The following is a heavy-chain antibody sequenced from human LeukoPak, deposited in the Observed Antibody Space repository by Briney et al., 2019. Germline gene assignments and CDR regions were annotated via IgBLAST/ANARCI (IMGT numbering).Heavy chain of an antibody. CDR3: ARVSTNSNGWYHFDN. V-gene: IGHV3-53*01. D-gene: IGHD6-19*01. CDR2: INTGGAT. Sequence: AGGSLRLSCAASGFTVSSNYMGWVRQGPGKGLEWVSYINTGGATNHADSVKGRFTISRDNSKNTLYLQMNSLRVEDTAVYFCARVSTNSNGWYHFDNWGQGTLVTAST. CDR1: GFTVSSNY. J-gene: IGHJ4*02.